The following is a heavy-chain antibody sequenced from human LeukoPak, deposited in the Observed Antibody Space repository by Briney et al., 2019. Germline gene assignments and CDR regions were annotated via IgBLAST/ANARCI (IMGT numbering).Heavy chain of an antibody. CDR2: IENNGRST. J-gene: IGHJ6*02. Sequence: GGSLRLSCEASGFTFNNYWMHWVRQAPGKGLVWVPHIENNGRSTNYADSVKGRFTISRDNTRNTLSLEMSNLRAEDTAIYYCAREKVVASQYYYYGMDVWGQGTTVTVSS. CDR3: AREKVVASQYYYYGMDV. V-gene: IGHV3-74*01. D-gene: IGHD2-15*01. CDR1: GFTFNNYW.